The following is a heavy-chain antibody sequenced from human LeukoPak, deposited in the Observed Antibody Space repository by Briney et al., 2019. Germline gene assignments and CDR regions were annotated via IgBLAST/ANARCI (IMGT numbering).Heavy chain of an antibody. V-gene: IGHV3-7*03. Sequence: GGSLRLSCAASGFIFNTFWMNWVRLTPGKGLEWVAKINQDGSDMYYVDSVKGRFFVSRDNARNLVYLQMNSLRVDDTAVYYCARDFPGIGRGTFDFWGQGTIITVSS. J-gene: IGHJ3*01. CDR1: GFIFNTFW. CDR2: INQDGSDM. CDR3: ARDFPGIGRGTFDF. D-gene: IGHD3-10*01.